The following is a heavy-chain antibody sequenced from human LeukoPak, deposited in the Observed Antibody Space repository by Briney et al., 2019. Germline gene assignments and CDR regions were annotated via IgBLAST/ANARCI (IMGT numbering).Heavy chain of an antibody. CDR2: IRKDGSEI. D-gene: IGHD3-16*01. CDR1: GFTFSTYW. V-gene: IGHV3-7*01. CDR3: ARPAYTAAYDL. J-gene: IGHJ3*01. Sequence: PGGSLRLSCAASGFTFSTYWMSWVRQAPGKGLEWVANIRKDGSEIHYVDSVKGRFTISRDNAKNSLYLQMNSLRPEDTAVYYCARPAYTAAYDLWGQGTMVTVSS.